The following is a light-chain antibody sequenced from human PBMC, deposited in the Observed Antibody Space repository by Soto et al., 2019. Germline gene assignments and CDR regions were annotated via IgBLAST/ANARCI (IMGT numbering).Light chain of an antibody. Sequence: DIQMTQSPSTLSASVGDRVTITCRASQSISNWLAWYQQKPGKAPKHLIYDASGLESGAPSRFSGSGSGTEFTLTISSLQPNDFATYYCQQYKSYFPLTFGQGTKLEIK. CDR3: QQYKSYFPLT. CDR2: DAS. V-gene: IGKV1-5*01. CDR1: QSISNW. J-gene: IGKJ2*01.